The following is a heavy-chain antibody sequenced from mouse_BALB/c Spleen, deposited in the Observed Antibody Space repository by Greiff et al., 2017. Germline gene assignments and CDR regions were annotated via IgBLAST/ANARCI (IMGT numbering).Heavy chain of an antibody. CDR2: IWSGGST. CDR3: ARRWLPFYAMDY. V-gene: IGHV2-2*02. Sequence: VKVVESGPGLVQPSQSLSITCTASGFSLTSYGVHWVRQSPGKGLEWLGVIWSGGSTDYNAAFISRLSISKDNSKSQVFFKMNSLQANDTAIYYCARRWLPFYAMDYWGQGTSVTVSS. CDR1: GFSLTSYG. D-gene: IGHD2-3*01. J-gene: IGHJ4*01.